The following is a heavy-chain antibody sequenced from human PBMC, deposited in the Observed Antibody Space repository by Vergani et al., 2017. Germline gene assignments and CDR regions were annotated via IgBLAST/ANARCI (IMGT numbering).Heavy chain of an antibody. Sequence: QVQVVQSGAEVKKSGASVKVSCKASGGTFSSYAISWVRQAPGQGLEWMGGIIPIFGTANYAQKFQGRVTITADESTSTAYMELSSLRSEDTAVYYCAIADCGGDCYSYWYFDLWGRGTLVTVSS. D-gene: IGHD2-21*02. V-gene: IGHV1-69*01. CDR3: AIADCGGDCYSYWYFDL. CDR1: GGTFSSYA. J-gene: IGHJ2*01. CDR2: IIPIFGTA.